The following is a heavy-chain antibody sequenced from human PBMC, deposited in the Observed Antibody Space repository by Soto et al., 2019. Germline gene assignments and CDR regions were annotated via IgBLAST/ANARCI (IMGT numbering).Heavy chain of an antibody. CDR3: AIGGHVVVVTAALDY. CDR1: GDTFTDYY. D-gene: IGHD2-21*02. V-gene: IGHV1-46*01. CDR2: VNPSGGHT. Sequence: QVQLMQSGAEVKKPGASVKVSCKASGDTFTDYYIHWVRQAPGQGLEWMGTVNPSGGHTTYAQHFLGRVAMTRDTSTSTLYMELTSLRSEDTAVYYCAIGGHVVVVTAALDYWGQGTLVTVSS. J-gene: IGHJ4*02.